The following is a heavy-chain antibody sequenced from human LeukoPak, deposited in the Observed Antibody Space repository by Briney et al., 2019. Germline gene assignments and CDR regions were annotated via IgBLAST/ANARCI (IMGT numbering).Heavy chain of an antibody. CDR2: IYSGGST. J-gene: IGHJ6*03. CDR3: ARDWGVSARPGYMDV. D-gene: IGHD6-6*01. CDR1: GFTVSSNY. Sequence: PGGSLRLSCAVSGFTVSSNYMSWVRQAPGKGLEWVSVIYSGGSTYYADSVKGRFTISRDNSKNTLYLQMNSLRAEDTAVYYCARDWGVSARPGYMDVWGKGTTVTVSS. V-gene: IGHV3-53*01.